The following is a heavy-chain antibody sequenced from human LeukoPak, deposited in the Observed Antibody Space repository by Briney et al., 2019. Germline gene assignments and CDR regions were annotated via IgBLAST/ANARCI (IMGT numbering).Heavy chain of an antibody. CDR1: GGSISSGDYY. J-gene: IGHJ5*02. Sequence: PSETLSLTCTVSGGSISSGDYYWSWIRQPAGKGLEWIGRIYTSGSTNYNPSLKSRVTMSVDTSKNQFSLKLSSVTAADTAVYYCARAFNWFDPWGQGTLVTVSS. CDR3: ARAFNWFDP. V-gene: IGHV4-61*02. CDR2: IYTSGST.